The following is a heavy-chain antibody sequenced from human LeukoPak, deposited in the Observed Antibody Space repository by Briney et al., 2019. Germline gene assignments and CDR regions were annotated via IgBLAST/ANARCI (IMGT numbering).Heavy chain of an antibody. Sequence: SETLSLTCTVSGGSISSYYWSWIRQPPGKGLEWIGYIYTSGSANYNPSLKSRVTISVDTSKNQFSLKLSSVTAADTAVYYCARMRVFYYYMDVWGKGTTVTVSS. CDR3: ARMRVFYYYMDV. J-gene: IGHJ6*03. V-gene: IGHV4-4*09. CDR2: IYTSGSA. CDR1: GGSISSYY.